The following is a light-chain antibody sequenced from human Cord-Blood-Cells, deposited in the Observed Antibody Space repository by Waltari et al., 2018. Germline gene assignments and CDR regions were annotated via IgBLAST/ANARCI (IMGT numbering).Light chain of an antibody. CDR1: QDISNY. J-gene: IGKJ4*01. V-gene: IGKV1-33*01. Sequence: IQITQSPSSLSASVGDRVPITCQAIQDISNYLNCYQQKPGKAPKPLIYDASNLETGVPSRFSGSGSGTDFTFTISSLQPEDIATYYCQQYDNLPPLTFGGGTKVEIK. CDR2: DAS. CDR3: QQYDNLPPLT.